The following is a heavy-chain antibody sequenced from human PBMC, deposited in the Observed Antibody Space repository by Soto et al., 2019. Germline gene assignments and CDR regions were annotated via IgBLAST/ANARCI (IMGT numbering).Heavy chain of an antibody. D-gene: IGHD3-22*01. CDR1: GFTFSSYG. CDR3: AKDPDYDSRSIDY. CDR2: ISYDGSNK. Sequence: QVQLVESGGGVVQPGRSLRLSCAASGFTFSSYGMHWVRQAPGKGLEWVAVISYDGSNKYYADSVKGRFTISRDNSKNTLYLQMNSLRAEDTAVYYCAKDPDYDSRSIDYWGQGTLVTVSS. V-gene: IGHV3-30*18. J-gene: IGHJ4*02.